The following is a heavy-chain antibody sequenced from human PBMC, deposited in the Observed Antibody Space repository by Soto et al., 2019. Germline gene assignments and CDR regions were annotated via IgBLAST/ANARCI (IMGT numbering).Heavy chain of an antibody. CDR3: AKGDYDFWSGYPKY. Sequence: EVQLLESWGGLVQPGGSLRLSCAASGFTFSRNAMSWVRQAPGKGLSCVSALSGSGGSPYYADSVKGRFTISRDNSKNTLYLQMNSLRAEDTAIYYCAKGDYDFWSGYPKYWGQGTLGTVSS. J-gene: IGHJ4*02. D-gene: IGHD3-3*01. V-gene: IGHV3-23*01. CDR2: LSGSGGSP. CDR1: GFTFSRNA.